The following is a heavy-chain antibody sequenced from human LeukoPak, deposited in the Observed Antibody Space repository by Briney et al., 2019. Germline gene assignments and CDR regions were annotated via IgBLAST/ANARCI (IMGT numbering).Heavy chain of an antibody. CDR1: GGSISSYY. CDR2: IYYSGST. CDR3: ARVSAAAPYYFDY. J-gene: IGHJ4*02. Sequence: SETLSLTCTVSGGSISSYYWSWIRQPPGKGLEWIGYIYYSGSTNYNPSLKSRVTISVDTSKNQFSLELSSVSAADTAVYYCARVSAAAPYYFDYWGQGTLVTVSS. V-gene: IGHV4-59*01. D-gene: IGHD6-13*01.